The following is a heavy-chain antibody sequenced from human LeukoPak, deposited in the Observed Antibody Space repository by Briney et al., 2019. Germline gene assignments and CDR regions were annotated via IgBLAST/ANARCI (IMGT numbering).Heavy chain of an antibody. D-gene: IGHD3-22*01. CDR1: GVSISSYY. CDR2: IYTSGST. J-gene: IGHJ6*03. CDR3: ARDSDDSSGYYLPFGYYYYYYMDV. V-gene: IGHV4-4*07. Sequence: SETLSLTCTVSGVSISSYYWSWIRQPAGKGLEWIGRIYTSGSTNYNPSLKSRVTMSVDTSKNQFSLKLSSVTAADTAVYYCARDSDDSSGYYLPFGYYYYYYMDVWGKGTTVTISS.